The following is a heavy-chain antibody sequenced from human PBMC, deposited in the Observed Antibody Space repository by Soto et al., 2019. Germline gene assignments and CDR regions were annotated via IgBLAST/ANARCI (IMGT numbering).Heavy chain of an antibody. CDR3: ARGHSSFKIWFDP. CDR1: GGTFSSYA. CDR2: IIPISGTA. V-gene: IGHV1-69*01. D-gene: IGHD6-6*01. Sequence: QVQLVQSGAEVKKPGSSVKVSCKASGGTFSSYAISWVRQAPGQGLEWMGGIIPISGTANYAQKFQGRVTIAADESTSTAYMELSRLRSEDTAVYYCARGHSSFKIWFDPWGQGTLVTVSS. J-gene: IGHJ5*02.